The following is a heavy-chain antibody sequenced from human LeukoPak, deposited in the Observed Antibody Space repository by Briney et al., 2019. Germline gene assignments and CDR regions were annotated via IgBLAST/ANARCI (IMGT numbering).Heavy chain of an antibody. CDR1: GFTFSSYA. CDR3: AIGRGWYNTY. D-gene: IGHD1-1*01. J-gene: IGHJ4*02. CDR2: ISASGDST. V-gene: IGHV3-23*01. Sequence: GGSLRLSCEATGFTFSSYAMSWVRQAPGKGLEWVTAISASGDSTFYVDSVKGRFTISRDSAKNTLFLQMNSLSAEDTAVYYCAIGRGWYNTYGGQGTLVTVSS.